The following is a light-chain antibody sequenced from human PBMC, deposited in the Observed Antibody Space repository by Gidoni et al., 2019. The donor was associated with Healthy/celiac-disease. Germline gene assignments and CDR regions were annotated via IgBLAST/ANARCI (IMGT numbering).Light chain of an antibody. V-gene: IGKV1-6*01. J-gene: IGKJ1*01. CDR1: QDNRND. CDR2: AAT. CDR3: LQDNNYPRT. Sequence: AIQMTQSPSSLSASVGDRVTITCRASQDNRNDLGLYQQKPGKAPTVLISAATSLQGAVPSRFSVSGSGTEFSLTISSLQPEDFATYYCLQDNNYPRTFXXXTKVEIK.